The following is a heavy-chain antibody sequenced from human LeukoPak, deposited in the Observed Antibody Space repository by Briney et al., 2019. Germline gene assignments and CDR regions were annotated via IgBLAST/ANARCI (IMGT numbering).Heavy chain of an antibody. D-gene: IGHD3-9*01. J-gene: IGHJ3*02. Sequence: GGSLRLSCAASGFTFSTYGMHWVRQAPGKGLEWVAVISYDGSNKFYADSVKGRFTISRDNSKNTLYLQMNSLRAEDTALYYCLKQYYDILTGYYLAAFDIWGQGTMVTVSS. CDR1: GFTFSTYG. V-gene: IGHV3-30*18. CDR2: ISYDGSNK. CDR3: LKQYYDILTGYYLAAFDI.